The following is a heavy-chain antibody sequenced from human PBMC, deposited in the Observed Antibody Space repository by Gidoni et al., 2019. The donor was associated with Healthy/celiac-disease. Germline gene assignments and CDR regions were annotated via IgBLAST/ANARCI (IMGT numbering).Heavy chain of an antibody. CDR1: GGSFSGYY. J-gene: IGHJ5*02. Sequence: QVPPQQWGAGLLKPSETLSLTCAVSGGSFSGYYWSWIRQPQGKWLEWIGEINHSGSTNYNPSLKSRVTISVDTSKNQFSLKLSSVTAADTAVYYCASGIVVGEFDPWGQGTLVTVSS. D-gene: IGHD2-15*01. CDR2: INHSGST. V-gene: IGHV4-34*01. CDR3: ASGIVVGEFDP.